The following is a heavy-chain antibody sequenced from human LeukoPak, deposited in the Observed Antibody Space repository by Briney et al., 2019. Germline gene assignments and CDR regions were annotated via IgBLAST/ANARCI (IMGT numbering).Heavy chain of an antibody. CDR1: GFRFSGHY. CDR3: AREARATPDF. J-gene: IGHJ4*02. V-gene: IGHV3-11*01. D-gene: IGHD1-26*01. CDR2: ITNSGDFV. Sequence: GGSLRLSCAASGFRFSGHYMSWIRQAPGKGLEWISYITNSGDFVNYADSVKGRFTISRDNAKNSSYLQMNSLRAEDTAVYYCAREARATPDFWGQGTVVTVSS.